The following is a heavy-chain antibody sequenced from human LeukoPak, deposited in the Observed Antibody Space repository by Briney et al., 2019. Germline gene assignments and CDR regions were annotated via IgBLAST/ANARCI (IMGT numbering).Heavy chain of an antibody. D-gene: IGHD6-19*01. CDR2: INPNSGGT. Sequence: ASVKVSCKASGYTFTGYYMHWVRQAPGQGLEWVGWINPNSGGTNYAQKFQGRVTMTRDTSISTAYMELSRLRSDDTAVYYCARAFTSLEWLAHQDYYFDYWGQGTLVTVSS. CDR1: GYTFTGYY. CDR3: ARAFTSLEWLAHQDYYFDY. V-gene: IGHV1-2*02. J-gene: IGHJ4*02.